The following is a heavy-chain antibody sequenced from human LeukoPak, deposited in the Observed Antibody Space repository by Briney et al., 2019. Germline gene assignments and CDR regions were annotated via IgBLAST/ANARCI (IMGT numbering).Heavy chain of an antibody. CDR2: IRYDGSNK. D-gene: IGHD3-22*01. V-gene: IGHV3-30*02. CDR3: AKDSTIYYDSSGYYPYYYGMDV. CDR1: GFTFRSYG. J-gene: IGHJ6*02. Sequence: PGGSLRLSCAASGFTFRSYGMHWVRQAPGKGLEWVAFIRYDGSNKYYADSVKGRFTISRDNSKNTLYLQMNSLRAEDTAVYYCAKDSTIYYDSSGYYPYYYGMDVWGQGTTVTVSS.